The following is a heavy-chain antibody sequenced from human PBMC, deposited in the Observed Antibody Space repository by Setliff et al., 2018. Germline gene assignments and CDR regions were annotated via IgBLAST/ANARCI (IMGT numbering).Heavy chain of an antibody. D-gene: IGHD2-15*01. CDR2: MYSGDRNT. CDR3: ARRLPYFGMDV. Sequence: GGSLRLSCAASGFTFSTYAMSWVRQAPGKGLEWVSTMYSGDRNTFYTDSVKARFTIFSDGSKNTLHLQMTSLSAEDTAVYYCARRLPYFGMDVWGQGTTVTVSS. J-gene: IGHJ6*02. V-gene: IGHV3-23*03. CDR1: GFTFSTYA.